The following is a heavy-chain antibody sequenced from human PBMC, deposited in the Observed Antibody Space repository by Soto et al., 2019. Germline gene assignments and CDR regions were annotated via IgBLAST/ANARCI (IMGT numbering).Heavy chain of an antibody. CDR3: ERHWRVATTSAPFDM. CDR1: GFTFTNYA. Sequence: GGSLRLSCAASGFTFTNYAMTWLRQAPGKGLEWVSSFSAGGGRTYYADSVKGRFTVSKDYSKNTVFLQMNTLRAEDTAVYYCERHWRVATTSAPFDMWGRGTLVTV. V-gene: IGHV3-23*01. J-gene: IGHJ3*02. D-gene: IGHD1-1*01. CDR2: FSAGGGRT.